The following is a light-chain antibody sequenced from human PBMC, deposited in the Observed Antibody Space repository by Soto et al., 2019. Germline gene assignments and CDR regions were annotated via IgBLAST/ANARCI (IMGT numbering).Light chain of an antibody. V-gene: IGLV2-14*01. Sequence: QSALTQPASVSGSPGQSITISCTGTSSDVGGYNYVSWYQQHPGKAPKLMIYAVTDRPSGVSSRFSGSKSGNTASLTISGLQAEDEADYYCASWDDRLGAVIFGGGTQLTVL. CDR2: AVT. CDR1: SSDVGGYNY. J-gene: IGLJ2*01. CDR3: ASWDDRLGAVI.